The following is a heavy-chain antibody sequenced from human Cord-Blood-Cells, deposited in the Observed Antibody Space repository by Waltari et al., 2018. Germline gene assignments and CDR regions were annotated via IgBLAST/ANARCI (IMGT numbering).Heavy chain of an antibody. J-gene: IGHJ4*02. Sequence: QVQLVESGGGVVQPGRSLRLSCAASGFTFSSYAMHWVRQAPGKGLEWVAVISYDGSNKYYADSVKGRFTISRDDSKNTLYLQMNSLGAEDTAVYYCARASGDSSGYYTGVEYWGQGTLVTVSS. CDR3: ARASGDSSGYYTGVEY. D-gene: IGHD3-22*01. CDR1: GFTFSSYA. CDR2: ISYDGSNK. V-gene: IGHV3-30*04.